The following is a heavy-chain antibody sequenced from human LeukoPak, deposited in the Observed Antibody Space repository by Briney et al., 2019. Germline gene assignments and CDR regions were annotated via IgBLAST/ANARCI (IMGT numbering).Heavy chain of an antibody. CDR2: ISAYNGNT. CDR1: GYTFSIYG. D-gene: IGHD3-22*01. V-gene: IGHV1-18*01. Sequence: ASVKVSCKASGYTFSIYGISWVRQAPGQGLEWMGWISAYNGNTYYAQKFQGRVTMTTDTSTNTAYMELRGLRSDDTAVYYCARDLSTRYSDASGYSPSDYSGQGSLVTVSP. J-gene: IGHJ4*02. CDR3: ARDLSTRYSDASGYSPSDY.